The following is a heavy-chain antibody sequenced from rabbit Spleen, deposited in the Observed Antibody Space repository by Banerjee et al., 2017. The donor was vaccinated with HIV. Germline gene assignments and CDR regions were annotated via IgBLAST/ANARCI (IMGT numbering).Heavy chain of an antibody. V-gene: IGHV1S45*01. D-gene: IGHD4-1*01. J-gene: IGHJ3*01. CDR1: GFPFSEKAV. CDR3: ARDANSGWDL. CDR2: INVVTGKA. Sequence: QEQLEESGGGLVKPEGSLTLTCKASGFPFSEKAVMCWVRQAPGKGLTWIACINVVTGKAVYASWAKGRFTFSRTSSTTVTLQMTSLTAADTATYFCARDANSGWDLWGQGTLVTVS.